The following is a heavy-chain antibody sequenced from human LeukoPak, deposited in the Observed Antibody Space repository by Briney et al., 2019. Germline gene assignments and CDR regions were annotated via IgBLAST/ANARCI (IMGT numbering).Heavy chain of an antibody. Sequence: SGGSLRLSCAASGFTFSSYSMNWVRQAPGKGLEWVSYISSSSSTIYYADSVKGRFTISRDNAKNSLYLQMNSLRAEDTAVYYCAREGCSGGSCYYYYGMDVWGQGTTVTVSS. V-gene: IGHV3-48*01. D-gene: IGHD2-15*01. CDR1: GFTFSSYS. CDR3: AREGCSGGSCYYYYGMDV. CDR2: ISSSSSTI. J-gene: IGHJ6*02.